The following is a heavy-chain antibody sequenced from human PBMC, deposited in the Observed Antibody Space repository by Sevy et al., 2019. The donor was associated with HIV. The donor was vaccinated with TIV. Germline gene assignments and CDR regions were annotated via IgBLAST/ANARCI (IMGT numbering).Heavy chain of an antibody. CDR2: IYSNGNS. Sequence: SETLSLTYTVSGGSITSYSWSWIRQPAGKDLEWLGRIYSNGNSNYNPSLKSRVTMSVDTSKNQFSLKLTSVNAADTAVYFCAREGGASSAWFENWFGPWGQGTLVTVSS. J-gene: IGHJ5*02. V-gene: IGHV4-4*07. CDR1: GGSITSYS. CDR3: AREGGASSAWFENWFGP. D-gene: IGHD6-19*01.